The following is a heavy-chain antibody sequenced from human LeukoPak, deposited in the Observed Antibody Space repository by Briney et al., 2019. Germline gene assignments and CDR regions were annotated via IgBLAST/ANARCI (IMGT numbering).Heavy chain of an antibody. CDR2: INPNSGDT. J-gene: IGHJ4*02. CDR1: GYTFTGYY. V-gene: IGHV1-2*02. Sequence: ASVSVSCKASGYTFTGYYMHWVRQAPGQGLEWMGWINPNSGDTNYAQKFQGRVTITRDTSISTAYMGLTRLRSDDTAVYYCARGSRPVYNLLTGKRYFDYWGQGTLLTVSS. D-gene: IGHD3-9*01. CDR3: ARGSRPVYNLLTGKRYFDY.